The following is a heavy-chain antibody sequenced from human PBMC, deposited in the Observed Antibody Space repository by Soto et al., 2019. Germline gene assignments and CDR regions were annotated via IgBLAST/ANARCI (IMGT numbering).Heavy chain of an antibody. V-gene: IGHV3-33*01. CDR1: GFTFSSYG. D-gene: IGHD3-10*01. Sequence: QVQLVESGGGVVQPGRSLRLSCAASGFTFSSYGMHWVRQAPGKGLEWVAVIWYDGSNKYYADSVKGRFTISRDNSKNTLYLQMNSLRAEDTAVYYWARGKFTSSGSYDTPLADDYWGQGTLVTVSS. CDR3: ARGKFTSSGSYDTPLADDY. J-gene: IGHJ4*02. CDR2: IWYDGSNK.